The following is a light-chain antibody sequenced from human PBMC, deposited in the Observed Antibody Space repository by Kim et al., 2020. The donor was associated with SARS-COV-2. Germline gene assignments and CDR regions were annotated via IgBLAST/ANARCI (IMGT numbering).Light chain of an antibody. CDR2: EDH. V-gene: IGLV6-57*01. Sequence: GKTVIISCTRSSGSIVSDFVQWFQQRPGSSPTTVIYEDHKRPSGVPDRFSGSVDSSSNSVSLTISGLRTEDEADYYCQSYDDNIWVFGGGTQLTVL. CDR3: QSYDDNIWV. J-gene: IGLJ3*02. CDR1: SGSIVSDF.